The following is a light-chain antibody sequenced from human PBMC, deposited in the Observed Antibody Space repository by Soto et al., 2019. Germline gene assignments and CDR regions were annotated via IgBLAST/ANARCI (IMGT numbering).Light chain of an antibody. V-gene: IGKV3-15*01. J-gene: IGKJ2*01. CDR1: QSVSSN. CDR3: QQYNNWPLEFT. CDR2: GAS. Sequence: EIVMTQSPATLSVSPGERATLSCRASQSVSSNLAWYQQNPGQAPRLLIYGASTRATGIPARFSGSGSGTEFTLTISSLQAADFAVYYCQQYNNWPLEFTFGQGTKLEIK.